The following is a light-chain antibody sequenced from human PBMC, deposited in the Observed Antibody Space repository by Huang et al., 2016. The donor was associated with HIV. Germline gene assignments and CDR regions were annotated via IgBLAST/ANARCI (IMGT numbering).Light chain of an antibody. CDR2: DAS. Sequence: IRMTQSPSSLSASTGDRVTIPCRASQNVGTSLAWYQQRPGRAPVLLIYDASTLQRGVPSRFSGSGSRTVFTLTIGYLQVEDAATYYCQHSDGLSPLTFGGGT. CDR1: QNVGTS. J-gene: IGKJ4*01. CDR3: QHSDGLSPLT. V-gene: IGKV1-8*01.